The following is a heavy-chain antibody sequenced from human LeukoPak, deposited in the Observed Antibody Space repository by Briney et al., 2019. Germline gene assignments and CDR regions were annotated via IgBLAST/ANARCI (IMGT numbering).Heavy chain of an antibody. CDR1: GGTFSSYA. V-gene: IGHV1-69*04. J-gene: IGHJ5*02. CDR3: ARGQLRFLEWLLST. CDR2: IIPILGIA. Sequence: VASVKVSCKAPGGTFSSYAISWVRQAPGQGLEWMGRIIPILGIANYAQKFQGRVTITADKSTSTAYMELSSLRSEDTAVYYCARGQLRFLEWLLSTWGQGTLVTVSS. D-gene: IGHD3-3*01.